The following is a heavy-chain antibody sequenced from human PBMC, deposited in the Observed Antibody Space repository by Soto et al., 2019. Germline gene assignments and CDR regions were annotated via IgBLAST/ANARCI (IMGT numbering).Heavy chain of an antibody. Sequence: GGSLRLSCAASGISTSSYWMGWVRQAPGRGLEWVASIKNDGSEKYYMDSLKGRFTISRDNALNSLYLQMNSLRAEDTAVYFCVTGYHSDYWGQGTLVTVS. CDR1: GISTSSYW. CDR2: IKNDGSEK. D-gene: IGHD5-18*01. V-gene: IGHV3-7*03. CDR3: VTGYHSDY. J-gene: IGHJ4*02.